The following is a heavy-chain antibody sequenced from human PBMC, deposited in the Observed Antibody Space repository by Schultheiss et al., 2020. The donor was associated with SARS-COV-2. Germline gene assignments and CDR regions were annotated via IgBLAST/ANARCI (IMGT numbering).Heavy chain of an antibody. V-gene: IGHV4-38-2*01. J-gene: IGHJ6*02. Sequence: SQTLSLTCAVSGYSISSGYYWGWIRQPPGKGLEWIGSIYYSGSTYYNPSLKSRVTISVDTSKNQFSLKLSSVTAADTAVYYCARGAAPRGGMDVWGQGTTVTVSS. CDR1: GYSISSGYY. D-gene: IGHD6-6*01. CDR2: IYYSGST. CDR3: ARGAAPRGGMDV.